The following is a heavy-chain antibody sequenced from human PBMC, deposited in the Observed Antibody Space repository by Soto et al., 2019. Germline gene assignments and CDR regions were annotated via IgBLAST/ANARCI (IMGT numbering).Heavy chain of an antibody. V-gene: IGHV3-74*01. Sequence: GGSLRLSCASSGFTFSSYWMHWVRQAPGKGLVWVSRINSDGSTTTYADSVKGRFTISRDNAKNTLYLQMNSLRAEDTAVYYCVRVPTGGYAFSLDDYWGQGTPVTVSS. D-gene: IGHD5-12*01. CDR1: GFTFSSYW. J-gene: IGHJ4*02. CDR2: INSDGSTT. CDR3: VRVPTGGYAFSLDDY.